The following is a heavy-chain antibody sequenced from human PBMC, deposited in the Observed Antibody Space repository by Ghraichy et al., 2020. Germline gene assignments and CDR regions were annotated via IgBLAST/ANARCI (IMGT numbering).Heavy chain of an antibody. CDR3: VRVKDDFWSGYPLDY. V-gene: IGHV3-21*01. D-gene: IGHD3-3*01. J-gene: IGHJ4*02. Sequence: GGSLRLSCAASGFTFSSYSMNWVRQAPGKGLEWVSSISSSSSYIYYADSVKGRFTISRDNAKNSLYLQMNSLRAEDTAVYYCVRVKDDFWSGYPLDYWGQGTLVTVSS. CDR2: ISSSSSYI. CDR1: GFTFSSYS.